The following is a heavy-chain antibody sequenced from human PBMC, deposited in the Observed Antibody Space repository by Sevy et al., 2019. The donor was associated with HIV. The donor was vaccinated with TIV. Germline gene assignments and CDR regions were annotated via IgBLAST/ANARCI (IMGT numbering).Heavy chain of an antibody. Sequence: GESLKISCKGSGYSFTSYWIGWVRQMPGKGLEWMGIIYPGDADTRYSPSFQGQVTISADKSISTAYLQWSSLKASDTAMYYCAGLDRHYYDSSGYYNYFDYWGQGTLVTVSS. CDR1: GYSFTSYW. J-gene: IGHJ4*02. CDR2: IYPGDADT. CDR3: AGLDRHYYDSSGYYNYFDY. V-gene: IGHV5-51*01. D-gene: IGHD3-22*01.